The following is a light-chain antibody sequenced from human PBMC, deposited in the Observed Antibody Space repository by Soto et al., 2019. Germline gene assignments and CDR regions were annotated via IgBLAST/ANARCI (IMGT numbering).Light chain of an antibody. V-gene: IGKV3-11*01. CDR3: QQRVNWPPT. J-gene: IGKJ4*01. CDR2: DAS. Sequence: EVVLTQSPASLSLSPGDRATLSCRADQSVSDYVGWYQQKPGQPPRLLFFDASSRASGVPHRFSAGRSGTDFTLIISSLQPEDFAVYYCQQRVNWPPTFGGGTKVEI. CDR1: QSVSDY.